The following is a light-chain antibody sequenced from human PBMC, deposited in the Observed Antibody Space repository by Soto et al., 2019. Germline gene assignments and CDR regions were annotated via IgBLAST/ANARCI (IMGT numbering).Light chain of an antibody. Sequence: EIVMTQSPATLSVSPGERATLSCRASQSVSSNLAWYKQKPGQAPRLLIYGASTKATGIPARFSGNGSGTEFTLTISSLQSEDFAVYYCQQYNNWPQTFGQGTKVDIK. CDR1: QSVSSN. V-gene: IGKV3-15*01. CDR3: QQYNNWPQT. CDR2: GAS. J-gene: IGKJ1*01.